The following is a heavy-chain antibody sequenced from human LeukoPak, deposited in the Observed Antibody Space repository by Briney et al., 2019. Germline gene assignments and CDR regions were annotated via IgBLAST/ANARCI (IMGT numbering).Heavy chain of an antibody. CDR2: ISGIGGST. Sequence: GGSLRLSCAASGFTFSSYAMSWVRQAPGKGLEWVSAISGIGGSTYYADSVKGGFTISRDNSKNTLYLQMNSLRAEDTAVYYCAKALPPPVLMVYAILVAAAAPFDYWGQGTLVTVSS. D-gene: IGHD2-8*01. CDR1: GFTFSSYA. J-gene: IGHJ4*02. CDR3: AKALPPPVLMVYAILVAAAAPFDY. V-gene: IGHV3-23*01.